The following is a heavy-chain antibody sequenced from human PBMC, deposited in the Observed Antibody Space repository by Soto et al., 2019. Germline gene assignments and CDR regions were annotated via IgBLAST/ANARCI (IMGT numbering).Heavy chain of an antibody. CDR1: GGSISTTTYY. CDR2: IFYSGNT. Sequence: QLQLQESGPGLVKPSETLSLTCSVAGGSISTTTYYWGWIRQPPGKGLEWIGSIFYSGNTYYNPSLGSRVTLSVDTSKNQFSLKLSFVTAADTAVYYCGRRRSTYLDSWGQGTLVTVSS. J-gene: IGHJ4*02. CDR3: GRRRSTYLDS. V-gene: IGHV4-39*01.